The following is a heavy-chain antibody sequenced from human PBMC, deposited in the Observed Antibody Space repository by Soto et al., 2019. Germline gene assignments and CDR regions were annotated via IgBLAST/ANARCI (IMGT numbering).Heavy chain of an antibody. Sequence: GASVKVSCKASGGTFSSYAISWVRQAPGQGLEWMGGIIPIFGTANYAQKFQGRVTITADESTSTAYMELSSLRSEGTAVYYCARGGPHIVVVPAAILDYFDYWGQGTLVTVSS. J-gene: IGHJ4*02. CDR1: GGTFSSYA. CDR3: ARGGPHIVVVPAAILDYFDY. D-gene: IGHD2-2*02. V-gene: IGHV1-69*13. CDR2: IIPIFGTA.